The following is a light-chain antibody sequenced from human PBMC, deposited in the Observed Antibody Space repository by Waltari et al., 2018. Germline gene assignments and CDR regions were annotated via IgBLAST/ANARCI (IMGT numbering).Light chain of an antibody. CDR1: GSNIGAGYD. Sequence: QSALTQPPSVPGAPGQRVTISCTGSGSNIGAGYDVHWYQQFPGTVPKLRRTGNNKRASGVPDLCPASKSVTAASLASTGLQAEDEADCYWQAYVISLSVVSGGGTKLTV. J-gene: IGLJ2*01. CDR2: GNN. V-gene: IGLV1-40*01. CDR3: QAYVISLSVV.